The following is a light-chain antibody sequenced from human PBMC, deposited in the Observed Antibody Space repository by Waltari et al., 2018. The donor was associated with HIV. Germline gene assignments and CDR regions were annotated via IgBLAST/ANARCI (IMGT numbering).Light chain of an antibody. Sequence: DIVMTQSPDSLAVSLGARATDTCTSSRTVLYNRNYLAWYKQEPGQPPKVHVYWASTRAMGVPYRFSGSVSGTDFSLTISRVQADDVAIYYCQQYYTLRSTFGGGTKIEI. CDR2: WAS. J-gene: IGKJ4*01. V-gene: IGKV4-1*01. CDR1: RTVLYNRNY. CDR3: QQYYTLRST.